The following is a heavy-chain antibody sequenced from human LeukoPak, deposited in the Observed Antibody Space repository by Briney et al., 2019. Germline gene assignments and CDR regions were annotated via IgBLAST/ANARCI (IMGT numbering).Heavy chain of an antibody. D-gene: IGHD3-16*01. CDR3: ATGVGLPSLDY. Sequence: SETLSHTCAVYGGSFSGYYWSWIRQPPGKGLEWIGEINHSGSTNYNPSLKSRVTISVDTSKNQFSLKLSSVTAADTAVYYCATGVGLPSLDYWGQGTLVTVSS. CDR1: GGSFSGYY. V-gene: IGHV4-34*01. J-gene: IGHJ4*02. CDR2: INHSGST.